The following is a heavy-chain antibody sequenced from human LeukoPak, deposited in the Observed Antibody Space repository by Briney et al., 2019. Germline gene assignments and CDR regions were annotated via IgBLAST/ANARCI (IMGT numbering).Heavy chain of an antibody. CDR2: IYYSGST. Sequence: SETLSPTCTVSGGSISSYYWSWIRQPPGKGLEWIGYIYYSGSTNYNPSLKSRVTISVDTSKNQFSLKLSSVTAADTAVYYCARGYSGSYYHYYYYMDVWGKGTTVTVSS. J-gene: IGHJ6*03. D-gene: IGHD1-26*01. CDR3: ARGYSGSYYHYYYYMDV. CDR1: GGSISSYY. V-gene: IGHV4-59*01.